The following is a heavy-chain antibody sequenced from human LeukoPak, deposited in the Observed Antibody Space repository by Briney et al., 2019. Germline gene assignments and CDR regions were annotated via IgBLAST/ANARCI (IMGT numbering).Heavy chain of an antibody. CDR2: ISYDGSNK. D-gene: IGHD3-9*01. CDR1: GFTFSSYS. CDR3: ARTGAYYDILTGYPIEFLDYYFDY. J-gene: IGHJ4*02. Sequence: GGSLRLSCAASGFTFSSYSIHWVRQAPGKGLEWVAVISYDGSNKYYADSVKGRFTISRDNSKNTLYLEMNSLRTEDTAVYYCARTGAYYDILTGYPIEFLDYYFDYWGQGTLVTVSS. V-gene: IGHV3-30*03.